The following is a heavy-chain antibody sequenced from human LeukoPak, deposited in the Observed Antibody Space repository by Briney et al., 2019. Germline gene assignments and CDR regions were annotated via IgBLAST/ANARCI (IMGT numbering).Heavy chain of an antibody. CDR1: GGSXXSSSYY. CDR2: IYYSGST. V-gene: IGHV4-39*01. J-gene: IGHJ3*02. D-gene: IGHD3-22*01. Sequence: TLSLTCXXSGGSXXSSSYYWGWIRQPPGKGLEWIGSIYYSGSTYSNPSLESRVTISVDTSKNQFSLKLSSVTAADTAVYYCARRTDYYDSSGYSVAFDIWGQGTMVTVSS. CDR3: ARRTDYYDSSGYSVAFDI.